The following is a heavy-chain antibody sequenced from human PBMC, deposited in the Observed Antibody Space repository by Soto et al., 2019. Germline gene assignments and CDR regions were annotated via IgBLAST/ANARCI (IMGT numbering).Heavy chain of an antibody. Sequence: ASVKVSCKASGYTFTDYGISWVRQAPGQGLEWMGWISTYNGNTIYAQKIQGRVTMTTDTSTSTAYVELRSMRSDDTAVYYCAREEGISDWHAFDYWAQGSLVTVSS. CDR1: GYTFTDYG. CDR3: AREEGISDWHAFDY. J-gene: IGHJ4*02. CDR2: ISTYNGNT. V-gene: IGHV1-18*04. D-gene: IGHD6-19*01.